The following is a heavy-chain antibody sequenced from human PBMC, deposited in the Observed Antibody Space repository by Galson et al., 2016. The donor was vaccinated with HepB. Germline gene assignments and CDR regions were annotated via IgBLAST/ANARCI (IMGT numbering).Heavy chain of an antibody. D-gene: IGHD3-9*01. Sequence: SLRLSCAASGFTFSSYWMHWVRQAPGKGLVWVSRINSDGSSTSYADSVKGRFTISRDNAKNTLYLQMNSLRAEDTAVYYCAGDNVLRYFDWTTLNYYYGMAVWAKGTTSTV. CDR1: GFTFSSYW. J-gene: IGHJ6*04. V-gene: IGHV3-74*01. CDR2: INSDGSST. CDR3: AGDNVLRYFDWTTLNYYYGMAV.